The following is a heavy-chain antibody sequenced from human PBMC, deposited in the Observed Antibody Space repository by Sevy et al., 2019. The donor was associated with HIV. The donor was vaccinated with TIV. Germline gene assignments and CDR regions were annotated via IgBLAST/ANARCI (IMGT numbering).Heavy chain of an antibody. Sequence: GGSLRLSCAASGFTFSSYWMHWVRQAPGKGLVRVSRINSDGSSTSYADSVKGRFTISRDNAKNTLYLQMNSLRAEDTAVYYCARAKRITMIAALAGYWGQGTLVTVSS. J-gene: IGHJ4*02. CDR1: GFTFSSYW. CDR3: ARAKRITMIAALAGY. V-gene: IGHV3-74*01. D-gene: IGHD3-22*01. CDR2: INSDGSST.